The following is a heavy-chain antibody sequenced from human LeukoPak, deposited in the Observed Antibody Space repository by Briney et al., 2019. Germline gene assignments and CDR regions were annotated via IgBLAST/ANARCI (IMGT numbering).Heavy chain of an antibody. CDR3: ARGSMSRPAADTMIVVAPPETHKNHFDY. CDR1: GGSISSYY. D-gene: IGHD3-22*01. V-gene: IGHV4-59*12. CDR2: IYYSGST. J-gene: IGHJ4*02. Sequence: PSETLSLTCTVSGGSISSYYWSWIRQPPGKGLEWIGYIYYSGSTNYNPSLKSRVTISVDTSKNQFSLKLSSVTAADTAVYYCARGSMSRPAADTMIVVAPPETHKNHFDYWGQGTLVTVSS.